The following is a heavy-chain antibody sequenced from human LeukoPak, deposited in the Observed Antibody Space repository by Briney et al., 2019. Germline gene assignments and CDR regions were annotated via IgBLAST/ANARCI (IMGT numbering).Heavy chain of an antibody. Sequence: PSETLSLTCTVSGGSISSSSYYWGWIRQPPGKGLEWIGSIYYSGSTYYNPSLKSRVTISVYTTKNQFSVKLSSVTAADTAVYYCARGSAYYDSSGYYYETFNWFDPWGQGTLVTVSS. CDR3: ARGSAYYDSSGYYYETFNWFDP. CDR1: GGSISSSSYY. CDR2: IYYSGST. D-gene: IGHD3-22*01. V-gene: IGHV4-39*01. J-gene: IGHJ5*02.